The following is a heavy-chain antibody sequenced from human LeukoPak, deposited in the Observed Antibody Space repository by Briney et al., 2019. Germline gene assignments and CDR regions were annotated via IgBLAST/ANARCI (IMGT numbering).Heavy chain of an antibody. Sequence: SETLSLTCAVYGGSFSGYYWSWIRQPPGKGLEWIGYIYYSGGTNYNPSLKSRVTISVDTSKNQFSLKLSSVTAADTAVYYCARHSAVADDAFDIWGQGTLVTVSS. CDR2: IYYSGGT. D-gene: IGHD6-19*01. V-gene: IGHV4-59*08. CDR1: GGSFSGYY. CDR3: ARHSAVADDAFDI. J-gene: IGHJ3*02.